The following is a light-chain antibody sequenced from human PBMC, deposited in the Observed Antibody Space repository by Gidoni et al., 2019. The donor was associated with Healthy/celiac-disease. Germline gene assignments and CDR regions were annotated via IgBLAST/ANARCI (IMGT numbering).Light chain of an antibody. J-gene: IGKJ5*01. CDR1: QSISSW. V-gene: IGKV1-5*01. Sequence: DIQMTQSPSTLSASVGDRVTITCRASQSISSWLAWYQQKPGKAPKLLIYDASSLESGVPSRFSGSGSGTEFTLTISSLQPDDFATYYCQQYNSSSITFGQXTRLEIK. CDR3: QQYNSSSIT. CDR2: DAS.